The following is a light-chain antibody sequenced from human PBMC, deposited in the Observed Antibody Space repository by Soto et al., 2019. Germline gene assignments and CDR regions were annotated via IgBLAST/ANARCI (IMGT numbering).Light chain of an antibody. J-gene: IGLJ3*02. CDR3: AAWDDSRLGSWV. V-gene: IGLV1-44*01. CDR1: SSNIGNSN. CDR2: AND. Sequence: SSSNIGNSNVNWYQHLPGTAPKLVVYANDQRPSGVPDRFSGSKSGTSASLAITGLQSEDEADYYCAAWDDSRLGSWVFGGGTQLTVL.